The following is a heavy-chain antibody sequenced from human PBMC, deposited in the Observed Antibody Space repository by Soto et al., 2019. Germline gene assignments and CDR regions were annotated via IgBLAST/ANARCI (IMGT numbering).Heavy chain of an antibody. J-gene: IGHJ4*02. CDR1: GGTFSSYA. Sequence: SVKVSCKASGGTFSSYAISWVRQAPGQGLEWMGGIIPIFGTANYAQKFQGRVTITADESTSTAYMELSSLRSEDTAVYYCAARLIGYYNSRGYYATGDYWGQGTLVTFSS. CDR3: AARLIGYYNSRGYYATGDY. D-gene: IGHD3-22*01. V-gene: IGHV1-69*13. CDR2: IIPIFGTA.